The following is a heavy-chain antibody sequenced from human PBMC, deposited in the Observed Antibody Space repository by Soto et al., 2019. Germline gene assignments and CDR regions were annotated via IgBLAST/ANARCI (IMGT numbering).Heavy chain of an antibody. Sequence: QVQLVQSGAEVKKPGSSVKASCKASGGTFSSYTISWVRQAPGQGLEWMGRIIPILGIANYAQKFQGRVTITADKSTSTAYMELSSLRSEDTAVYYCARETKLEPGGYYYYYMDVWGKGTTVTVSS. CDR1: GGTFSSYT. D-gene: IGHD1-1*01. CDR3: ARETKLEPGGYYYYYMDV. CDR2: IIPILGIA. J-gene: IGHJ6*03. V-gene: IGHV1-69*08.